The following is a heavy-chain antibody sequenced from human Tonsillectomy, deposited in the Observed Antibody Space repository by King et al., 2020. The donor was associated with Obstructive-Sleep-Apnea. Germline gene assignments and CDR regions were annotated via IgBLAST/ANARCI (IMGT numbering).Heavy chain of an antibody. CDR2: ISSSSSTI. CDR1: GFTFSSYS. D-gene: IGHD1-26*01. Sequence: QLVQSGGGLVQPGGSLRLSCAASGFTFSSYSMNWVRQAPGKGLEWVSYISSSSSTIYYADSVKGRFTISRDNAKNSLYLQMNSLRAEDTAVYYCARDGGASHGAYWGQGTLVTVSS. J-gene: IGHJ4*02. CDR3: ARDGGASHGAY. V-gene: IGHV3-48*04.